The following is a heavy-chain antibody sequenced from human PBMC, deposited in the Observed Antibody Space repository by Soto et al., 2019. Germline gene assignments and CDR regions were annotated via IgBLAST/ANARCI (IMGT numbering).Heavy chain of an antibody. D-gene: IGHD3-16*01. Sequence: ASVKVSCKASGGTFSSYAISWVRQAPGQGLEWMGCISAYNGNTNYAQKLQGRVTMTTDTSTSTAYMELRSLRSDDTAVYYCARDLLIMITFWGAQGPYGMYVWGQGTTVTVS. CDR3: ARDLLIMITFWGAQGPYGMYV. CDR1: GGTFSSYA. CDR2: ISAYNGNT. J-gene: IGHJ6*02. V-gene: IGHV1-18*01.